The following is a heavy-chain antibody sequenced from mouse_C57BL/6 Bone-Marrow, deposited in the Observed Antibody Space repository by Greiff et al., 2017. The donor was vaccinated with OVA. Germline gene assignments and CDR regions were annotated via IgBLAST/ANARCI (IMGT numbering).Heavy chain of an antibody. CDR3: ARGNYGNCWYFDV. CDR2: IHPNSGST. V-gene: IGHV1-64*01. Sequence: VKLQQPGAELVKPGASVKLSCKASGYTFTSYWMHWVKQRPGQGLEWIGMIHPNSGSTNYNEKFKSKATLTVDKSSSTAYMQLSSLTSEDSAVYYCARGNYGNCWYFDVWGTGTTVTVSS. CDR1: GYTFTSYW. D-gene: IGHD2-1*01. J-gene: IGHJ1*03.